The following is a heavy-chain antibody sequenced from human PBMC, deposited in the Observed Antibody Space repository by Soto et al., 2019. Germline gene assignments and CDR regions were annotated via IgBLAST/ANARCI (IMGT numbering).Heavy chain of an antibody. CDR2: ISSSSTYT. CDR3: ARGDFWSGYYFFDY. Sequence: GGSLRLSCAASGFTFSDYYMSWIRQAPGKGLEWVSYISSSSTYTNYADSVKGRFTISRDNAKNSLYLQMNSLRAEDTAVYYCARGDFWSGYYFFDYWGQGTLVTVSS. V-gene: IGHV3-11*06. J-gene: IGHJ4*02. D-gene: IGHD3-3*01. CDR1: GFTFSDYY.